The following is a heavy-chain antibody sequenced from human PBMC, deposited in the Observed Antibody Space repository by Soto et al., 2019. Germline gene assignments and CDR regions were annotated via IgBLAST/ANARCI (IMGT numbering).Heavy chain of an antibody. V-gene: IGHV1-18*01. CDR3: ARDQTKWLTDAFDI. J-gene: IGHJ3*02. CDR2: ISPYNGNT. CDR1: GYTFISYG. Sequence: HVPLVQSGAEVKKPGASLKVSCKASGYTFISYGVSWVRQAPGQGLEWLGWISPYNGNTNYAQKFQGRITMTTDTSPSTVYMDLRSLRTDDTAVYYCARDQTKWLTDAFDIWGQGTMVVVSS. D-gene: IGHD5-12*01.